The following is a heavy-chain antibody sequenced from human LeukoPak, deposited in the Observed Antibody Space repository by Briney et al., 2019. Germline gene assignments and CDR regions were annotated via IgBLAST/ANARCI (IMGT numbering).Heavy chain of an antibody. CDR3: ARVYSSSGYYFDY. CDR2: ISSSSSYI. CDR1: GFTFSSYS. D-gene: IGHD6-13*01. J-gene: IGHJ4*02. V-gene: IGHV3-21*01. Sequence: GGSLRLSCAASGFTFSSYSMNWVRQAPGTGLEWVSSISSSSSYIYYADSVKGRFTISRDNAKNSLYLQMNSLRAEDTAVYYCARVYSSSGYYFDYWGQGTLVTVSS.